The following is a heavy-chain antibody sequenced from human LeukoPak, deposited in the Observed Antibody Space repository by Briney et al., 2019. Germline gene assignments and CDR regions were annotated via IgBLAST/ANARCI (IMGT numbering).Heavy chain of an antibody. D-gene: IGHD6-6*01. V-gene: IGHV1-69*06. J-gene: IGHJ5*02. CDR3: ARDLRYSSSSRWFDP. CDR2: IIPIFGTA. Sequence: SVKVSCKASGGTFSSYAISWVRQAPGQGLEWMGGIIPIFGTANYAQKFQGRVTITADKSTSTAYMELSSLRSEDTAVYYCARDLRYSSSSRWFDPWGQGTLVTVSS. CDR1: GGTFSSYA.